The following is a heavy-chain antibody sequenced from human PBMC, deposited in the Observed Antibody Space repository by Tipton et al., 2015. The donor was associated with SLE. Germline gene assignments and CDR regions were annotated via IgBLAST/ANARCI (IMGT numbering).Heavy chain of an antibody. D-gene: IGHD1-20*01. Sequence: QSGAEVKKPGTSVKVSCKASGYTFTAYYIHWVRQAPGQGLEWMGWISPHSGVTDYAQTFQGRVSMTRDTTISTASLELSHLRSDDAAVYFCARLVANWNPWDYWGQGTLVTVSS. V-gene: IGHV1-2*02. CDR1: GYTFTAYY. CDR2: ISPHSGVT. J-gene: IGHJ4*02. CDR3: ARLVANWNPWDY.